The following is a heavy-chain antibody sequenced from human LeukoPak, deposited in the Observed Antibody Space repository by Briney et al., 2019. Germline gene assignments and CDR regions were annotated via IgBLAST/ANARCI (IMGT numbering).Heavy chain of an antibody. Sequence: GGSLRLSCAASTFTFTSFWLSWVRQAPGKGLEWVANIKGDGSDKQYADSVKGRFTISRDNAKKSVHLQMNSLRDEDTAVYYCARDRPGGYFDYWGQGTLVTVSS. D-gene: IGHD3-16*01. V-gene: IGHV3-7*04. CDR3: ARDRPGGYFDY. CDR1: TFTFTSFW. J-gene: IGHJ4*02. CDR2: IKGDGSDK.